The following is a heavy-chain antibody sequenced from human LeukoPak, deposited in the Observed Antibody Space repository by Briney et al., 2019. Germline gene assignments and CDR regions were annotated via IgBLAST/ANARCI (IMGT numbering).Heavy chain of an antibody. V-gene: IGHV3-30-3*01. CDR1: GFTFSSYA. D-gene: IGHD3-16*01. J-gene: IGHJ3*02. Sequence: GGSLRLSCAASGFTFSSYAMHWVRQAPGKGLEWVAVISYDGSNKYYADSVKGRFTISRDNSKNTLYLQMNSLRAEDTAVYYCARDSNLMGGAFDIWGQGTMVTVSS. CDR3: ARDSNLMGGAFDI. CDR2: ISYDGSNK.